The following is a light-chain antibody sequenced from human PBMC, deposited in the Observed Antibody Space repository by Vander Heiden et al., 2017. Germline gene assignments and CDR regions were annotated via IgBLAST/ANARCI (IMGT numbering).Light chain of an antibody. Sequence: DIQMTQSPSSLSASLGDRVTITCRASQNINNYLNWYQQKPRQAPKLLIYAAASLKSGVPSRFSGSGSGTDFTLTISRLQPEDFATYYCQQSVSTPRTFGQGTKVEVK. V-gene: IGKV1-39*01. J-gene: IGKJ1*01. CDR1: QNINNY. CDR3: QQSVSTPRT. CDR2: AAA.